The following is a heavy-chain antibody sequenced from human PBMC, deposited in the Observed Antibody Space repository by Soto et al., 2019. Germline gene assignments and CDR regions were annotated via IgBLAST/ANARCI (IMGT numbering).Heavy chain of an antibody. Sequence: EASVKVSCKASGGTFSSYAISWVRQAPGQGLEWVGGIIPIFGTANYAQKFQGRVTITADESTSTAYMELSSLRSEDTAVYYCARAYYDINFLNSYYYYGMDVWGQGTTVTVSS. CDR2: IIPIFGTA. CDR3: ARAYYDINFLNSYYYYGMDV. D-gene: IGHD3-9*01. CDR1: GGTFSSYA. J-gene: IGHJ6*02. V-gene: IGHV1-69*13.